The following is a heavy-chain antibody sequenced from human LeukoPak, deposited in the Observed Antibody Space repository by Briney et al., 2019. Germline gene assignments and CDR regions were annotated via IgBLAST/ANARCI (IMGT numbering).Heavy chain of an antibody. D-gene: IGHD5-12*01. CDR1: GGAFSSYA. V-gene: IGHV1-69*06. Sequence: SVKVSCKASGGAFSSYAISWVRQAPGQGLEWMGGIIPIFGTANYAQKFQGRVTITADKSTSTAYMELSSLRSEDTAVYYCARDAGVDIVATTRLDYWGQGTLVTVSS. J-gene: IGHJ4*02. CDR3: ARDAGVDIVATTRLDY. CDR2: IIPIFGTA.